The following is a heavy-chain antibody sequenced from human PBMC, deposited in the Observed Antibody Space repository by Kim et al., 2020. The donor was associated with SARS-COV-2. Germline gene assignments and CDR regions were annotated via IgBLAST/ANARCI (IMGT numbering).Heavy chain of an antibody. J-gene: IGHJ5*02. CDR2: TYYRSKWYN. V-gene: IGHV6-1*01. CDR1: GDSVSSNSAA. Sequence: SQTLSLTCAISGDSVSSNSAAWNWIRQSPSRGLEWLGRTYYRSKWYNDYAVSVKSRITINPDTSKNQFSLQLNSVTPEDTAVYYCARDTHSSGWYVGYWFDPWGQGTLVTVSS. CDR3: ARDTHSSGWYVGYWFDP. D-gene: IGHD6-19*01.